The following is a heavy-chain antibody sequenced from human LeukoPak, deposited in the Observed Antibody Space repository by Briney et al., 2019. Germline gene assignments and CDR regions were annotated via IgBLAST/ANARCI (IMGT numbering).Heavy chain of an antibody. V-gene: IGHV3-23*01. Sequence: GGSLRLSCAASGFTFSSYAMSWVRQAPGKGLEWVSAISGSGGSTYYADSVKGRFTISRDNSKNTLYLQMNSLRAEDTAVYHCAKDRYSSSWYGFDYWGQGTLVTVSS. D-gene: IGHD6-13*01. CDR3: AKDRYSSSWYGFDY. CDR1: GFTFSSYA. J-gene: IGHJ4*02. CDR2: ISGSGGST.